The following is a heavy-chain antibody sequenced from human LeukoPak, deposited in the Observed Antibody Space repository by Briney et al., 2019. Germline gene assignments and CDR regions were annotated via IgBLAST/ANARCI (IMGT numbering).Heavy chain of an antibody. CDR3: AREKFNYDLLHYFDY. CDR1: GYSISSGYY. Sequence: PSETLSLTCAVSGYSISSGYYWGWIRQPPGKELEWIGSIYHSGSTYYNPSLKSRVTISVDTSKNQFSLKLSSVTAADTAVYYCAREKFNYDLLHYFDYWGQGTLVTVSS. CDR2: IYHSGST. J-gene: IGHJ4*02. D-gene: IGHD3-16*01. V-gene: IGHV4-38-2*02.